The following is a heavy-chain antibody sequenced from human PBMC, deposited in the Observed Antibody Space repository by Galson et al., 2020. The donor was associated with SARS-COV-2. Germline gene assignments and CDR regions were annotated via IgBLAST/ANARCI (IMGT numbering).Heavy chain of an antibody. Sequence: SETLSLTCTVSGYSVSTTNYWGWVRQPPGRGLEWIGSVNPSGTTNYNPSLKSRATLSVDTSKNQFSLRLDSVTAADPALYYCARQGVNMIVLVTVPGWYFDLWGRGTLVTVSS. J-gene: IGHJ2*01. D-gene: IGHD3-22*01. V-gene: IGHV4-38-2*02. CDR2: VNPSGTT. CDR3: ARQGVNMIVLVTVPGWYFDL. CDR1: GYSVSTTNY.